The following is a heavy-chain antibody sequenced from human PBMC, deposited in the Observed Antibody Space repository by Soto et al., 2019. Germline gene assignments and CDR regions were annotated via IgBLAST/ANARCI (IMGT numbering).Heavy chain of an antibody. J-gene: IGHJ4*02. CDR3: ARSFGGAVAGPFDY. V-gene: IGHV4-31*03. CDR1: GGSISSGGYY. Sequence: QVQLQESGPGLVKPSQTLSLTCTVSGGSISSGGYYWSWIRQHPGKGLEWIGYINYSGSTYYNPSLKRRNTITVDTSKNRVTLKLSCVPTADRAVYCCARSFGGAVAGPFDYWGQGTVVTLSS. CDR2: INYSGST. D-gene: IGHD6-19*01.